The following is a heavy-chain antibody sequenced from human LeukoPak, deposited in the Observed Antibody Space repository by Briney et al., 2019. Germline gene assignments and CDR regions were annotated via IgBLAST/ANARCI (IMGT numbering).Heavy chain of an antibody. J-gene: IGHJ6*03. D-gene: IGHD6-19*01. Sequence: GGSLRLSCAASGFTFSSYAMSWVRQAPGKGLEWVSAISGSGGSTYYADSVKGRFTISRDNSKDTLYLQMNSLRAEDTAVYYCAKGLGSSGWYYYYYMDVWGKGTTVTVSS. CDR1: GFTFSSYA. CDR2: ISGSGGST. CDR3: AKGLGSSGWYYYYYMDV. V-gene: IGHV3-23*01.